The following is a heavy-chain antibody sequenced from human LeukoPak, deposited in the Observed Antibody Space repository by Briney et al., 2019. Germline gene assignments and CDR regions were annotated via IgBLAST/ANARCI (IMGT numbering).Heavy chain of an antibody. CDR3: AINQAGYCGGGSCYRHEFYYMDV. V-gene: IGHV4-59*12. CDR2: IYYSGST. Sequence: PETLSLTCTVSGDSISSYYWSWIRQPPGKGLEWVGFIYYSGSTNYNPSLKSRVTMSVDTSKNQFSLKLSSVTAADTAVYYCAINQAGYCGGGSCYRHEFYYMDVWGKGTSVTVSS. CDR1: GDSISSYY. J-gene: IGHJ6*03. D-gene: IGHD2-15*01.